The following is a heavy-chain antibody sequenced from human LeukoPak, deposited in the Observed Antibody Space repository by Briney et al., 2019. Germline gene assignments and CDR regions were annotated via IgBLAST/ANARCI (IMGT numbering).Heavy chain of an antibody. Sequence: SETLSLTCAVYGGSLSGYYWSWIRQPPGKGLEWIGEINHSGSTNYNPSLKSRVTISVDTSKNQFSLKLSSVTAADTAVYYCARVALVVIPPFDYWGQGTLVTVSS. CDR3: ARVALVVIPPFDY. J-gene: IGHJ4*02. V-gene: IGHV4-34*01. CDR2: INHSGST. CDR1: GGSLSGYY. D-gene: IGHD3-22*01.